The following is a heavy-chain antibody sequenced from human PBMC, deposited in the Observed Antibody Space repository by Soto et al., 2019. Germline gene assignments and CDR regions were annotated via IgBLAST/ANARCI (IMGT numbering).Heavy chain of an antibody. CDR3: ARVPLRYCGGDTCYFGFDY. Sequence: QPGGSLRLSCAASGFTFRSYWMSWVRQTPGKRLEWVASIKEDGSDKYYLDSVKGRFSISRDNAKNSLFLQMNSLRDEDTAVYYCARVPLRYCGGDTCYFGFDYWGRGTLVTVSS. V-gene: IGHV3-7*01. J-gene: IGHJ4*02. CDR2: IKEDGSDK. D-gene: IGHD2-15*01. CDR1: GFTFRSYW.